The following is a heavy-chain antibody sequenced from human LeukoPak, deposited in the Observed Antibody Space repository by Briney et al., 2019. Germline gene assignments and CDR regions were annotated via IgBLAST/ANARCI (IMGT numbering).Heavy chain of an antibody. J-gene: IGHJ4*02. CDR1: GFTFSSYN. CDR3: ARYDSGSYRY. Sequence: PGGSLRLSCAASGFTFSSYNMNWVRQAPGKGLEWVSSISSSSSYIYYADSVKGRFTISRDNAKNSLYLQMNSLRAEDTAVYYCARYDSGSYRYWGQGTLVTVSS. D-gene: IGHD1-26*01. V-gene: IGHV3-21*01. CDR2: ISSSSSYI.